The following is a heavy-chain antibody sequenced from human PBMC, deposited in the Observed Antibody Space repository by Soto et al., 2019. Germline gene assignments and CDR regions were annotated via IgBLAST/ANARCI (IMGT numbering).Heavy chain of an antibody. J-gene: IGHJ4*02. CDR3: AHRQWGYNGNVGAFAY. V-gene: IGHV2-5*02. CDR1: GFSLSTGGVG. CDR2: IYWDDDK. Sequence: QITLKESGPTLVKPTQTLTLTCTFSGFSLSTGGVGVGWIRQPPGEALEYLALIYWDDDKRYSPSLKSRITNTKDPSKNQVVLTITNNAPVDTDTYYCAHRQWGYNGNVGAFAYWGQGTLVTVSS. D-gene: IGHD1-1*01.